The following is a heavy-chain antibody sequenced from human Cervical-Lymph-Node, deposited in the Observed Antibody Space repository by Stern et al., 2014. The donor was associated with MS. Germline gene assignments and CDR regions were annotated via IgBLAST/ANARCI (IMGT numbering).Heavy chain of an antibody. J-gene: IGHJ4*02. Sequence: VQLVESGGGVVQPGRSLRLSCAASGFSFSRYAMHWVRQAPGKGLEWVALIWYDGSNPYYADSVTGRFTISRDNFKNPLYPQMNSLRAEDTAVYYCASAYSSSHYYFDYWGQGTLVTVSS. CDR1: GFSFSRYA. V-gene: IGHV3-33*01. D-gene: IGHD6-13*01. CDR2: IWYDGSNP. CDR3: ASAYSSSHYYFDY.